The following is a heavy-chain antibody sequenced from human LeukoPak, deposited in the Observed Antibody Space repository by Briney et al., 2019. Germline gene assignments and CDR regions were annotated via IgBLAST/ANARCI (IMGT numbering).Heavy chain of an antibody. Sequence: GGPLRPSCAASGFTFSDYEINWVRQAPGKGLEWVSCISTSGSTTYYADSVKGRFTISRDNAKNSLFLQMNTLTAEDTAVYYCARGALHVDYWGQGTPVTVSS. J-gene: IGHJ4*02. D-gene: IGHD4/OR15-4a*01. CDR1: GFTFSDYE. CDR3: ARGALHVDY. V-gene: IGHV3-48*03. CDR2: ISTSGSTT.